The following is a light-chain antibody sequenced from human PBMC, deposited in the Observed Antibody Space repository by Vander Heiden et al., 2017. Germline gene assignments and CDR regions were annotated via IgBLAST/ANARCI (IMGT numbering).Light chain of an antibody. CDR2: DVT. CDR1: SSDVGGYNY. J-gene: IGLJ1*01. Sequence: QSALTQPRSVYGSHGQAVTIPCTGTSSDVGGYNYVSWYQQHPGKAPKLMIYDVTKRPSGVPDRFSGSKSGNTASLTISGLQAEDEADYYCCSYAGSHTSLYVFGTGTKVTVI. CDR3: CSYAGSHTSLYV. V-gene: IGLV2-11*01.